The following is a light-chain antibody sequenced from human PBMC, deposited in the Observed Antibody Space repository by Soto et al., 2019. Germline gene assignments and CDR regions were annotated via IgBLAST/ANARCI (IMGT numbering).Light chain of an antibody. Sequence: ALTQPPSASGSPGQSVTISCTGTSSDVGGYNYVSWYQQHPGKAPKLMIYEVSKRPSGVPDRFSGSKSGNTASLTVSGLQAEDEADYYRSSYAGSNNFYVFGTGTKVTVL. CDR3: SSYAGSNNFYV. V-gene: IGLV2-8*01. CDR1: SSDVGGYNY. CDR2: EVS. J-gene: IGLJ1*01.